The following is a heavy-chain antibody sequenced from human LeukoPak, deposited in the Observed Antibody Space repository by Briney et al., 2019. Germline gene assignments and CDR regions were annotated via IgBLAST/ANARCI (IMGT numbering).Heavy chain of an antibody. V-gene: IGHV4-39*07. D-gene: IGHD3-10*01. CDR2: FEYGGST. CDR1: SGSMSSSSNY. J-gene: IGHJ4*02. CDR3: ARDGNGYYYGVGY. Sequence: PSETLSLTCTVSSGSMSSSSNYGGWIRQAPGKGLEWIGSFEYGGSTYYNPSLKSRVTISVDTSKNQFSLKLSSVTAADTAVYYCARDGNGYYYGVGYWGQGTLVTVSS.